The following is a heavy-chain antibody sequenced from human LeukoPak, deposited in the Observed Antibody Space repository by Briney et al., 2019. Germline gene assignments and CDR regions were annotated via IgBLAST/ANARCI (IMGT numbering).Heavy chain of an antibody. D-gene: IGHD3-22*01. CDR1: GGSISSHY. Sequence: SETLSLTCTVSGGSISSHYWSWIRQPPGKGLEWMGYIYYSGSTNYNPSLKSRVTISVDTSKNQFSLKLSSVTAADTAVYYCARDYSNADYYDSSGYRTGAFDIWGQGTMVTVSS. CDR3: ARDYSNADYYDSSGYRTGAFDI. V-gene: IGHV4-59*11. J-gene: IGHJ3*02. CDR2: IYYSGST.